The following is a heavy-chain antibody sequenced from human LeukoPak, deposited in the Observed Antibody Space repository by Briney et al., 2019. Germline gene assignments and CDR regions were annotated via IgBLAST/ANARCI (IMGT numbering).Heavy chain of an antibody. Sequence: SETLSLTCTVSGYSISSGYYWAWIRQPPGKGLEWIGSIYHSGNTYYNPSLKSRVTISVDTSKNQFSLKLSSMTAADTAVYYCARVEEGYGSGRRENYYYYYMDVWGKGTTVTISS. V-gene: IGHV4-38-2*02. D-gene: IGHD3-10*01. CDR3: ARVEEGYGSGRRENYYYYYMDV. CDR1: GYSISSGYY. CDR2: IYHSGNT. J-gene: IGHJ6*03.